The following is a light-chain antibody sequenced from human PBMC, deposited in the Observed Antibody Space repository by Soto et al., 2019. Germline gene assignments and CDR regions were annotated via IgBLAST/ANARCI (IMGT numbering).Light chain of an antibody. CDR2: GNS. Sequence: QSVLTQPPSESGAPGQTVTISCTGSSSNIGAGYDVHWYQQLPGTAPKLLIYGNSNRPSGVPDRFSGSKAGTSASLAITGLQAEDEADYYCQSYDSSLSGWVFGGGTKLTVL. J-gene: IGLJ3*02. CDR3: QSYDSSLSGWV. V-gene: IGLV1-40*01. CDR1: SSNIGAGYD.